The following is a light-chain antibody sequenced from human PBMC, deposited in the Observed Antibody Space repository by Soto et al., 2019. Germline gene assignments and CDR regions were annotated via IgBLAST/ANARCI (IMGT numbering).Light chain of an antibody. CDR2: GAS. J-gene: IGKJ5*01. CDR3: QQYTSSLNT. V-gene: IGKV3D-15*01. CDR1: QSVYNN. Sequence: EIVMPQSPATLSVSPVARATLSCRASQSVYNNLAWYQQKPGQAPRLLIYGASVRATGVPDRFSGSGSGTDFTLTISRLEPEDFAVYYCQQYTSSLNTFGQGTRLEIK.